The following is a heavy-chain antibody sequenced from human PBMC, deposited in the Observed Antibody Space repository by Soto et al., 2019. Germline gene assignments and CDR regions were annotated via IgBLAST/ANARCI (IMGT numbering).Heavy chain of an antibody. CDR3: ARDVSSDTTGFRVYDL. V-gene: IGHV1-69*01. J-gene: IGHJ4*02. D-gene: IGHD4-17*01. CDR2: FIPIFVSA. Sequence: QLHLVQSGAEVKKAGSSVKVSCKASGGTVSSYAITWVRQAPGKGLEWMGVFIPIFVSAHYAPKFQGRITITADESTSTAYMELSGLTSEDTAIYYCARDVSSDTTGFRVYDLWGQGTQVTVSS. CDR1: GGTVSSYA.